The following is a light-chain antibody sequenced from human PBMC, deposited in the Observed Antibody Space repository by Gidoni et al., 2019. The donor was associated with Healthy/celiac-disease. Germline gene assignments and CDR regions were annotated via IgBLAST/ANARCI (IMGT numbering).Light chain of an antibody. V-gene: IGKV3-15*01. J-gene: IGKJ2*01. CDR3: QQYNNWPLYT. Sequence: EIVMTQSPATRSVSPGERATLSCRASQSVSSNLAWYQQNPGQAPSILIYGASTRATGIPARFSGSGSGTEFTLTISSLQSEDFAVYYCQQYNNWPLYTFGQXTKLEIK. CDR1: QSVSSN. CDR2: GAS.